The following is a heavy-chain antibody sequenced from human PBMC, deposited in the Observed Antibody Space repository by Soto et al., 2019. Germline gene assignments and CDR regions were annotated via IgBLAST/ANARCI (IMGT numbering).Heavy chain of an antibody. J-gene: IGHJ6*02. V-gene: IGHV1-3*01. CDR2: INGGDANT. D-gene: IGHD3-22*01. Sequence: AASVNVSCKASGYTFTSNAIHWMRQAPGQRLEWMGWINGGDANTQYSQNFQGRVTLSRDTSATTAYMELSSLRSEDTAVYYCARTSSYYDSSGYWGPSYYYYGMDVWGQGTTVTVSS. CDR3: ARTSSYYDSSGYWGPSYYYYGMDV. CDR1: GYTFTSNA.